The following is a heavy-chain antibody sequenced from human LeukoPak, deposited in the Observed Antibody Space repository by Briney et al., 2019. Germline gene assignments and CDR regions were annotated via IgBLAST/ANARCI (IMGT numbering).Heavy chain of an antibody. J-gene: IGHJ4*02. Sequence: HPGGSLRLSCAASTLSLGPYGMHWVRQAPGKGLEWVAFIQYDGNNKYYADSVKGRFTVSRDNSKSTLYLQTDSLRVEDTAVYYCAKARIGYCTTSSCYYFDNWGQGTLVTVAS. V-gene: IGHV3-30*02. CDR3: AKARIGYCTTSSCYYFDN. CDR2: IQYDGNNK. CDR1: TLSLGPYG. D-gene: IGHD2-8*01.